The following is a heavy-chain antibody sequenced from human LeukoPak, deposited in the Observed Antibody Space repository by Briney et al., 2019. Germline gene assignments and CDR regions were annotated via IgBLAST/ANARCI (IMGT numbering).Heavy chain of an antibody. CDR1: GFTFSSYA. J-gene: IGHJ4*02. CDR3: AKDTVLRFLEWLGGYFDY. Sequence: GGSLRLSCAASGFTFSSYAMSWVRQAPGKGLEWVSAISGSGGSTYYADSVKGRFTISRDNPKNTLYLQMNSLRAEDTAVYYCAKDTVLRFLEWLGGYFDYWGQGTLVTVSS. D-gene: IGHD3-3*01. V-gene: IGHV3-23*01. CDR2: ISGSGGST.